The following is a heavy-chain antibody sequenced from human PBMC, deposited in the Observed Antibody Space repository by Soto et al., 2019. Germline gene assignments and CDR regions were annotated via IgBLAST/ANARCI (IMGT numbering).Heavy chain of an antibody. J-gene: IGHJ4*02. CDR1: NGSISSTTYF. CDR3: ARHYYGSGSYLHTFDY. CDR2: ISYSGST. D-gene: IGHD3-10*01. Sequence: SETLSLTCTVSNGSISSTTYFWGWIRQPPGKGLEWIGSISYSGSTFYNPSLKSRVTISVETSKNQFSLKLSSMTAADTAVYYCARHYYGSGSYLHTFDYWGQGTLVTVSS. V-gene: IGHV4-39*01.